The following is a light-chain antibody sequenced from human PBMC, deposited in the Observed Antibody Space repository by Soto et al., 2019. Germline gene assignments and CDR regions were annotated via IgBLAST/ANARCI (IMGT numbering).Light chain of an antibody. CDR1: QTVSKNY. V-gene: IGKV3-20*01. CDR3: HQYVVSLSP. J-gene: IGKJ5*01. Sequence: EIVLTHAPVTPSLSPGEGATLSCRPSQTVSKNYSAWYQQKADQAPRLHIYAAPTSATGIPDRYSGGGSGTVFSLAISRMEPEDFAGFYWHQYVVSLSPVGQGKRLE. CDR2: AAP.